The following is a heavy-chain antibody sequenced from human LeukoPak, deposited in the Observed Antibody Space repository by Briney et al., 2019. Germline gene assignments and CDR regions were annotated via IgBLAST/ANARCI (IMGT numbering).Heavy chain of an antibody. D-gene: IGHD2-21*02. J-gene: IGHJ4*02. CDR2: ISGSGDNT. CDR1: GFSFNNYA. V-gene: IGHV3-23*01. CDR3: AKDRGVTPIPFDY. Sequence: PGGSLRLSCAAFGFSFNNYAMSWVRQAPGKGLEWVSAISGSGDNTYFADSVKGRFTISRDIPKNRLYLQMNSLRAEDTAIYYCAKDRGVTPIPFDYWGQGTLVTVSS.